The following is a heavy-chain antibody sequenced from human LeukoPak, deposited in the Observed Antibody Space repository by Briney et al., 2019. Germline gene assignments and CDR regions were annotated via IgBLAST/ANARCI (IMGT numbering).Heavy chain of an antibody. CDR2: INSDGSST. Sequence: GGSLRLSCAASGFTFSSYWMHWVRQAPGKGLVWVSRINSDGSSTSYADSVKGRFTISRDNAKNTLYLQMNSLRAEDTAVYYCARDHRGSGSRYYYYYMDVWGKGTTVTISS. J-gene: IGHJ6*03. D-gene: IGHD3-10*01. CDR1: GFTFSSYW. V-gene: IGHV3-74*01. CDR3: ARDHRGSGSRYYYYYMDV.